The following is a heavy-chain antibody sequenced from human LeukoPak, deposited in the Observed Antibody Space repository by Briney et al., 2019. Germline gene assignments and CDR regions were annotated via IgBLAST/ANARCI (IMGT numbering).Heavy chain of an antibody. V-gene: IGHV1-46*01. CDR1: GYTFTNYY. D-gene: IGHD3-22*01. Sequence: GGSVTVSCKASGYTFTNYYMHWVRQAPGQGLEWMRAINPSGGSTSYAQKVKGRVTITRDISTSAVYMQLSSLRYEDTAVYYCARDLNYYDSSGYYLDAFDIWGQGTMVTVSS. J-gene: IGHJ3*02. CDR3: ARDLNYYDSSGYYLDAFDI. CDR2: INPSGGST.